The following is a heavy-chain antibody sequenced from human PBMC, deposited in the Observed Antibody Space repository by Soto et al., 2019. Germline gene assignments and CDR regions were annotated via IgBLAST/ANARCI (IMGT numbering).Heavy chain of an antibody. J-gene: IGHJ4*02. D-gene: IGHD3-22*01. CDR1: GYNFNSYT. CDR2: INAGNGYT. Sequence: ASVKVSCKASGYNFNSYTLHWVRQAPGQSLEWMGWINAGNGYTKYSQKFHGRLTITTDTSATAAYMDLSSLSSEDTALYFCARLTFESSGYFDFWGQGTLVTVSS. V-gene: IGHV1-3*01. CDR3: ARLTFESSGYFDF.